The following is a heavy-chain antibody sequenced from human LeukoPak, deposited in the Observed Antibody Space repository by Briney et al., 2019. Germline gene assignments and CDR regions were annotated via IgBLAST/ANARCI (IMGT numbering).Heavy chain of an antibody. Sequence: SETLSHTFTFSLGSIVSYYWSWIRQPPGKGLEGMGYIYYTGITEYHPPLKSRVTISLDTSKNQFSLKLTSVTAADTAVYYCARVYQSAEYYFDYWGQGNLVSVSS. CDR3: ARVYQSAEYYFDY. J-gene: IGHJ4*02. CDR2: IYYTGIT. V-gene: IGHV4-59*01. D-gene: IGHD2-2*01. CDR1: LGSIVSYY.